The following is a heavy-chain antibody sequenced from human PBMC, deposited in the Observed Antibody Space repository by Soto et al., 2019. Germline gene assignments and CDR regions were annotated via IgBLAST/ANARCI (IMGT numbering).Heavy chain of an antibody. CDR2: MNPNSGNT. CDR1: GYTFTSYD. V-gene: IGHV1-8*01. CDR3: ARGHQNWNYGEDNWFDP. D-gene: IGHD1-7*01. Sequence: ASVKVSCKASGYTFTSYDINWVRQATGQGLEWMGWMNPNSGNTGYAQKFQGRVTMTRNTSISTAYMELSSLRSEDTAVYYCARGHQNWNYGEDNWFDPWGQGTLVTVSS. J-gene: IGHJ5*02.